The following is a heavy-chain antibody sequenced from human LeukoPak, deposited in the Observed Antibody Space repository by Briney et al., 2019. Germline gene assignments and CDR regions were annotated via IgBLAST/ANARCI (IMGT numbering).Heavy chain of an antibody. D-gene: IGHD5-24*01. Sequence: GGSLRLSCAASGFTFRDYGMSWVRQAPGKGLEWVSALTGSGGTTYYADSVKGRFTISRDNAKNSLYLQMNSLRAEDTAVYYCARATSGSRDGYNWRFDYWGQGTLVTVSS. J-gene: IGHJ4*02. CDR3: ARATSGSRDGYNWRFDY. CDR1: GFTFRDYG. CDR2: LTGSGGTT. V-gene: IGHV3-23*01.